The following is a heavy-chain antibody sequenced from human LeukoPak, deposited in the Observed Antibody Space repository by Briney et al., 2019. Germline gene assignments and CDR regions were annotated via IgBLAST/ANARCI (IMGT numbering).Heavy chain of an antibody. D-gene: IGHD3-10*01. V-gene: IGHV3-33*01. J-gene: IGHJ6*02. CDR3: ARVQRGQTFGMDV. CDR2: IWDDGSNK. Sequence: NPGGSLRLSCAASGFTFSNHGMHWVRQAPGKGLDWVAFIWDDGSNKYYTDSLKGRFTISRDNSKNTLFLEMNNVRAEDTAVYYCARVQRGQTFGMDVWGQGTPGTVSS. CDR1: GFTFSNHG.